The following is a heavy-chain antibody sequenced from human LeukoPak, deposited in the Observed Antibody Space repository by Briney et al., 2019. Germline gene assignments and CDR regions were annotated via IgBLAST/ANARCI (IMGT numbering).Heavy chain of an antibody. CDR1: GGSFSGYY. CDR2: INHSGST. Sequence: PSETLSLTCADYGGSFSGYYWSWIRQPPGKGLEWIGEINHSGSTNYNPSLKSRVTISVDTSKNQFSLKLSSVTAADTAVYYCARGIAVAGVDYWGQGTLVTVSS. V-gene: IGHV4-34*01. J-gene: IGHJ4*02. CDR3: ARGIAVAGVDY. D-gene: IGHD6-19*01.